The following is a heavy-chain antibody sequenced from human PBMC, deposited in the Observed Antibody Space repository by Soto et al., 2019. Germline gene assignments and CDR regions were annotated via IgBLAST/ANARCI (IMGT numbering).Heavy chain of an antibody. D-gene: IGHD6-13*01. CDR3: AREYSSSWYGTNPGYYYGMDV. J-gene: IGHJ6*02. V-gene: IGHV3-7*05. CDR2: IKQDGSEK. Sequence: GGSLRLSCAASGFTFSSYWMSWVRQAPGKGLEWVANIKQDGSEKYYVDSVKGRFTISRDNAKNSLYLQMNSLRAEDTAVYYCAREYSSSWYGTNPGYYYGMDVWGQGTTVTVSS. CDR1: GFTFSSYW.